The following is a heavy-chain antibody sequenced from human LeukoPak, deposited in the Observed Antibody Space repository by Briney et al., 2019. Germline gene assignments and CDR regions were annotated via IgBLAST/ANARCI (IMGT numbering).Heavy chain of an antibody. CDR2: INPSGGGT. J-gene: IGHJ3*02. D-gene: IGHD3-3*01. V-gene: IGHV1-46*01. CDR1: GYTFTSYY. Sequence: GASVKVSCKASGYTFTSYYMHWVRQAPGQGLEWMGIINPSGGGTTYVQKFQGRVTMSRDTSTSTVYMELSSLKSEDTAVYYCARAPPDFKGAFDIWGQGTMVTVSS. CDR3: ARAPPDFKGAFDI.